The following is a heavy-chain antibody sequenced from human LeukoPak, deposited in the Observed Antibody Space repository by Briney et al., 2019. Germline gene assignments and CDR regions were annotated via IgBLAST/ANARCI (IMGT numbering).Heavy chain of an antibody. Sequence: GGSLRLSCAASGLTFSSYAMSWVRQAPGKGLEWVSAISGSCGSTYYADSVKGRFTISRDNSKNTLYLQMNSLRAEDTAVYYCAKGDSSGWYFSPRYYYYGMDVWGQGTTVTVSS. D-gene: IGHD6-19*01. CDR3: AKGDSSGWYFSPRYYYYGMDV. V-gene: IGHV3-23*01. CDR1: GLTFSSYA. J-gene: IGHJ6*02. CDR2: ISGSCGST.